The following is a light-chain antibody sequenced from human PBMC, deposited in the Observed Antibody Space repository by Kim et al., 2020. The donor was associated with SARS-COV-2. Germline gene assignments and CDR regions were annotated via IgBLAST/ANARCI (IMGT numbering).Light chain of an antibody. CDR2: SDS. CDR3: QVWDSDSDHWV. J-gene: IGLJ3*02. V-gene: IGLV3-21*04. Sequence: ATGKAARVSCGGNSIGSKSVHWCQQKPGQAPVLVIYSDSDRPSGIPERFSGSNSANTATLTISRVEAGDEADYYCQVWDSDSDHWVFGGGTQLTVL. CDR1: SIGSKS.